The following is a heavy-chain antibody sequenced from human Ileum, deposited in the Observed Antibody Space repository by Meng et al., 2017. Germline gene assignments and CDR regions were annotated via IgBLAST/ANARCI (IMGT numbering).Heavy chain of an antibody. J-gene: IGHJ4*02. CDR3: AGATIRTYYYGSGSYYFTK. D-gene: IGHD3-10*01. Sequence: VTLQQWVAGLLTPSETLSLTCAAYDGSFSGYFWSWIRQPPGKGLEWIGEINHSGRTNYNPSLKGRVTISVDTSKSQFSLRLNSVTAADTALYYCAGATIRTYYYGSGSYYFTKWGQGTLVTVSS. CDR2: INHSGRT. CDR1: DGSFSGYF. V-gene: IGHV4-34*01.